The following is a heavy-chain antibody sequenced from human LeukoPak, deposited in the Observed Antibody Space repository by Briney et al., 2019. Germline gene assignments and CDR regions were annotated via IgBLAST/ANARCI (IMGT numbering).Heavy chain of an antibody. CDR3: ARRRQLWTTANWFDP. D-gene: IGHD5-18*01. J-gene: IGHJ5*02. V-gene: IGHV4-34*01. Sequence: SETLSLTCAVYGGSFSGYYGSWIRQPPGKGLEWIGEINHSGSTNYNPSLKSRVTISVDTSKNQFSLKLSSVTAADTAVYYCARRRQLWTTANWFDPWGQGTLVTVSS. CDR1: GGSFSGYY. CDR2: INHSGST.